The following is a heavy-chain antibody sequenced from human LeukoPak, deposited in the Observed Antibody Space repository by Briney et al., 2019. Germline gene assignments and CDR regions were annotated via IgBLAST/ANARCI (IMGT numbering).Heavy chain of an antibody. CDR2: INAYNGKT. V-gene: IGHV1-18*01. CDR3: ARDFPFDYYYMDV. CDR1: GYIFTSYG. Sequence: ASVKVSCKASGYIFTSYGISWVRQAPGQGLEWMGWINAYNGKTNYAQKLQGRVTITKDTSTSTAYMELRSLRSDDTAVYYCARDFPFDYYYMDVWGKGTTVTVSS. J-gene: IGHJ6*03.